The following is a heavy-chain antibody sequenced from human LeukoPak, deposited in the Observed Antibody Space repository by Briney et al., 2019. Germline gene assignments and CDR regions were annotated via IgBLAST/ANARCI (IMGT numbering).Heavy chain of an antibody. CDR2: ISSSGSTI. CDR1: GFTFSSYA. D-gene: IGHD1-26*01. CDR3: AREYGGSYYALDY. V-gene: IGHV3-48*03. Sequence: GGSLRLSCAASGFTFSSYAMKWVRQAPGKGLEWVSYISSSGSTIYYADSVKGRFTISRDNAKNSLYLQMNSLRAEDTAVYYCAREYGGSYYALDYWGQGTLVTVSS. J-gene: IGHJ4*02.